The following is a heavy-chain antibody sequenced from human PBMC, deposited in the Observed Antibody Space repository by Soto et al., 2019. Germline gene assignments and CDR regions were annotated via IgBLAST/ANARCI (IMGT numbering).Heavy chain of an antibody. CDR2: ISYDGSNK. CDR3: TRDQGGSYDSCFDP. V-gene: IGHV3-30-3*01. Sequence: GGSLRLSCAASGFTFSSYAMHWVRQAPGKGLEWVAVISYDGSNKYYADSVKGRFSISRDNSKNTLYLQMNSLRAEDTVMYYCTRDQGGSYDSCFDPWGRGTLVTVSS. CDR1: GFTFSSYA. J-gene: IGHJ5*02. D-gene: IGHD1-26*01.